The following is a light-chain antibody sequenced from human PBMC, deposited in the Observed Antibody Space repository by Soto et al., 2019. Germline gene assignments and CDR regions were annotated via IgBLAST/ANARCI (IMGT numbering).Light chain of an antibody. J-gene: IGLJ3*02. CDR2: EVS. Sequence: QSALTQPASVSGSPGQSITISCTGTSSDVGSYNLVSWYQQHPGKAPKLMIYEVSKRPSGVSNHFSGSKSGNTASLTISGLQAEEEADYYCCSYAGSSTFGVFGGGTPLTVL. CDR3: CSYAGSSTFGV. V-gene: IGLV2-23*02. CDR1: SSDVGSYNL.